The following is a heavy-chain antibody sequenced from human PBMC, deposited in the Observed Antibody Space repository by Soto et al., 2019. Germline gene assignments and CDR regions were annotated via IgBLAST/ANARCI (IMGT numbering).Heavy chain of an antibody. CDR3: TRGSEVAGQELAY. V-gene: IGHV3-30*03. CDR1: GFTFSNFG. CDR2: ISADGSDK. J-gene: IGHJ4*02. D-gene: IGHD3-16*01. Sequence: QVQLVESGGGVVQPGRSLRLSCAASGFTFSNFGMHWGRQAPGKGLEWVAAISADGSDKYYSDSVKGRFTISRDNSKNTLFLQMNSLGVEDTAVYYWTRGSEVAGQELAYWGQGTRVTVSS.